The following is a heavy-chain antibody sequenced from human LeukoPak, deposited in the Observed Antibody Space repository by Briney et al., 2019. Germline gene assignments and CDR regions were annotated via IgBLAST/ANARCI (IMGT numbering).Heavy chain of an antibody. CDR3: ARGLYGSGSLPFDY. Sequence: GGSLRLSCAASGFTFSSYAMHWVRQAPGKGLEWVAVISYDGSNKYYADSVKGRFTISRDNSKNTLYLQMNSLRAEDTAVYYCARGLYGSGSLPFDYWGQGTLVTVSS. V-gene: IGHV3-30*04. D-gene: IGHD3-10*01. J-gene: IGHJ4*02. CDR2: ISYDGSNK. CDR1: GFTFSSYA.